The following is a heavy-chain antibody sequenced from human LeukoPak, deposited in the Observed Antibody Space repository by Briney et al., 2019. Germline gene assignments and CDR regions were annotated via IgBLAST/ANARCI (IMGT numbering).Heavy chain of an antibody. CDR2: IYYSGST. CDR1: GGSISSYY. Sequence: SETLSLTCTVSGGSISSYYWSWIRQPPGKGLEWIGYIYYSGSTNYNPSLKSRVTISVDTSKNQFSLKLSSVNAADTAVYYCARDYGSGSQPFDYWGQGTLVTVSS. D-gene: IGHD3-10*01. V-gene: IGHV4-59*01. J-gene: IGHJ4*02. CDR3: ARDYGSGSQPFDY.